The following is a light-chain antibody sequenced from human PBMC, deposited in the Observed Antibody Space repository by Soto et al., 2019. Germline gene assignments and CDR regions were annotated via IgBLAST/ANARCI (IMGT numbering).Light chain of an antibody. Sequence: QLVLTQSSSASASLGSSVKLTCTLSSGHSSYIIAWHQQQPGKDPRYLMKLEGSGSYNKGSGVPDRFSGSSSGADRYLTISNLQFEDEADYYCETWDSNTRVFGGGTKPTVL. CDR3: ETWDSNTRV. CDR1: SGHSSYI. J-gene: IGLJ3*02. CDR2: LEGSGSY. V-gene: IGLV4-60*02.